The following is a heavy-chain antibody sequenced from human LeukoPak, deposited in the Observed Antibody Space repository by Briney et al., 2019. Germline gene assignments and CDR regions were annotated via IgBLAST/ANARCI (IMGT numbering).Heavy chain of an antibody. Sequence: GASVKVSCKASGYTFTSYDINWVRQATGQGLEWMGWMNPNSGNTGYAQKFQDRVTMTRNTSISTAYMELSSLRSEDTAVYYCARFYSELLGDYMDVWGKGTTVTVSS. V-gene: IGHV1-8*01. J-gene: IGHJ6*03. CDR3: ARFYSELLGDYMDV. CDR1: GYTFTSYD. CDR2: MNPNSGNT. D-gene: IGHD4-11*01.